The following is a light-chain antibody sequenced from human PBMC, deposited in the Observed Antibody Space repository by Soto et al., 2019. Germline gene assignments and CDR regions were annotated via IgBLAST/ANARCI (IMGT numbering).Light chain of an antibody. V-gene: IGKV1-39*01. J-gene: IGKJ5*01. CDR3: QQTYSTLVT. CDR2: GAS. Sequence: IQMTQSPSSLSESIGARVTITCRASQRIESYLNWYQQKPGKAPKLLIYGASTLQTGVPSRFSGSRSETDFALTISSLQPADFATYYCQQTYSTLVTFGQGTRLDMK. CDR1: QRIESY.